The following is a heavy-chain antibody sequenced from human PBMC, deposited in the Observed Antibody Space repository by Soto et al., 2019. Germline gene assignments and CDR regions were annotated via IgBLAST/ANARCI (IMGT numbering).Heavy chain of an antibody. CDR1: GGTFSSYT. Sequence: QVQLVQSGAEVKKPGSSVKVSCKASGGTFSSYTISWVRQAPGQGLEWMGRIIPILGIANYAQKFQGRVTITADKSTSTADMELSSLRSEDTAVYYCARATVTNAPWGMDVWGQGTTVTVSS. J-gene: IGHJ6*02. V-gene: IGHV1-69*02. D-gene: IGHD4-17*01. CDR3: ARATVTNAPWGMDV. CDR2: IIPILGIA.